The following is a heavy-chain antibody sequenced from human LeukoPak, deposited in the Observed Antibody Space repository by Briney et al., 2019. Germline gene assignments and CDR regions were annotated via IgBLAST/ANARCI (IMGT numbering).Heavy chain of an antibody. V-gene: IGHV4-31*03. D-gene: IGHD6-13*01. CDR1: GGSISSNDYY. Sequence: SETLSLTCTVSGGSISSNDYYWSWIRQHPGKGLEWIGYIYYSGSTYYNPSLKSRVTISVDTSKNQFSLKLSSVTAADTAVYYCARDRGATIAAAGTFDYWGQGTLVTVSS. CDR2: IYYSGST. CDR3: ARDRGATIAAAGTFDY. J-gene: IGHJ4*02.